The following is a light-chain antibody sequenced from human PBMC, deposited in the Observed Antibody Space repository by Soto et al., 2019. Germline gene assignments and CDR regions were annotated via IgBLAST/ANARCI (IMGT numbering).Light chain of an antibody. V-gene: IGLV2-14*01. CDR1: SSNVGGYNY. J-gene: IGLJ2*01. Sequence: QSVLTQPASVSGSPGQTITISCTGTSSNVGGYNYVYWYQQHPGKAPKLMIYDISNRPSGVANRFSGSKSGNTASLTISGLQAEDEAYYYCSSYTSSSAVVFGGGTKLTVL. CDR2: DIS. CDR3: SSYTSSSAVV.